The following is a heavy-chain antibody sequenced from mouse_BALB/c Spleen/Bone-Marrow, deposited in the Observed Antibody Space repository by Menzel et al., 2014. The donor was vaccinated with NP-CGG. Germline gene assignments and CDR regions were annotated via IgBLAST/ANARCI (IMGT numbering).Heavy chain of an antibody. CDR2: IRLKSNNYAT. CDR1: GFTFNNYW. D-gene: IGHD1-2*01. CDR3: TTATPSWFAY. J-gene: IGHJ3*01. V-gene: IGHV6-6*02. Sequence: EVKLMESGGGLVQPGGSMKLSCVASGFTFNNYWMNWVRQSPEKGLEWVAEIRLKSNNYATHYAESVKGGFTISRDDSKSSVYLQMNYLRAEDTGIYYCTTATPSWFAYWGQGTLVTVSA.